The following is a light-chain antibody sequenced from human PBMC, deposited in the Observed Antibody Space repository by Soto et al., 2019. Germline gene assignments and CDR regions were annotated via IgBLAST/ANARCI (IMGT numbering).Light chain of an antibody. CDR3: QQYGSSPTIT. J-gene: IGKJ5*01. CDR1: QSVSSSY. CDR2: GAS. Sequence: EIVLTQSPGTLSLSPGERATLSCRASQSVSSSYLACYQQNPGQAPRLLIYGASSRATGIPDRFSGSGYGTDFTLTISRLEPEDFAVYYCQQYGSSPTITFGQGTRLEI. V-gene: IGKV3-20*01.